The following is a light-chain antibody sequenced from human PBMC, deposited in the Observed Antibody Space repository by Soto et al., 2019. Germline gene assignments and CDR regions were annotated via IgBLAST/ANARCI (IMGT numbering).Light chain of an antibody. CDR1: SSDVGGYNY. J-gene: IGLJ1*01. V-gene: IGLV2-14*01. CDR3: TSYTSSSTRV. CDR2: EVS. Sequence: QSVLTKPASVSGSPGQSITISCTGTSSDVGGYNYVSWYQHYPGKAPKLMIYEVSNRPSGVSNRFSGSKSGNTASLTISGLQTEDEADYYCTSYTSSSTRVFGTGTKVTVL.